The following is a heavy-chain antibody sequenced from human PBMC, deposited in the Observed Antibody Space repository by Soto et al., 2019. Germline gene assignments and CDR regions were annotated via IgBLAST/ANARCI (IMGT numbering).Heavy chain of an antibody. CDR1: GFTFSNSW. J-gene: IGHJ4*02. Sequence: GSLRLSGAASGFTFSNSWMSWVRQAPGKGLEWVGRIKTKSNGVTPDSAAPVQGRFTISRDDSNTTVYLQMNSLKTDDRAVYFCTTEGSFESWGQGTLVTVSS. CDR3: TTEGSFES. V-gene: IGHV3-15*01. CDR2: IKTKSNGVTP.